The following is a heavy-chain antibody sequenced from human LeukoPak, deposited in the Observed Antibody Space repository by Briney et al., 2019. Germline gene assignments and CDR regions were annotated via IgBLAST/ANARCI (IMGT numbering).Heavy chain of an antibody. J-gene: IGHJ4*02. CDR1: GFTFNRNN. Sequence: GGSLRLSCAASGFTFNRNNMNWVRQAPGKGLEWVSYISSTSITMYYADSVKCRFTISRDNAKNSLYLQMNSLRADDTAVYYCARETILAVAGDFWGQGTLVTVSS. CDR3: ARETILAVAGDF. CDR2: ISSTSITM. D-gene: IGHD6-19*01. V-gene: IGHV3-48*01.